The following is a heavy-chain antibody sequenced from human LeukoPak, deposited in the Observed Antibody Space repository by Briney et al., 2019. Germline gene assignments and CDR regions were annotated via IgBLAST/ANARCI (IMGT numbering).Heavy chain of an antibody. CDR2: ISGSGDDT. V-gene: IGHV3-23*01. CDR3: AKGLRYFDY. CDR1: GFTFSNYG. D-gene: IGHD6-19*01. Sequence: GGSLRLSCAASGFTFSNYGMSWVRQAPGKGLEWVSGISGSGDDTPHADSVKGRFTISRDNSKNTLYLQMNNLRAEDTAVYYCAKGLRYFDYWGQGTLVTVSS. J-gene: IGHJ4*02.